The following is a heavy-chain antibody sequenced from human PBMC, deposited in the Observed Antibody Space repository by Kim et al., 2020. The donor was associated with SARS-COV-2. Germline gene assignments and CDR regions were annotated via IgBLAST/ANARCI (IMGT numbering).Heavy chain of an antibody. CDR2: ISAYNGNT. J-gene: IGHJ6*02. Sequence: ASVKVSCKASGYTFTSYGISWVRQAPGQGLEWMGWISAYNGNTNYAQKLQGRVTMTTDTSTSTAYMELRSLRSDDTAVYYCARDGIVVVPLRGYYYGMDVWGQGTTVTVSS. CDR3: ARDGIVVVPLRGYYYGMDV. V-gene: IGHV1-18*01. D-gene: IGHD3-22*01. CDR1: GYTFTSYG.